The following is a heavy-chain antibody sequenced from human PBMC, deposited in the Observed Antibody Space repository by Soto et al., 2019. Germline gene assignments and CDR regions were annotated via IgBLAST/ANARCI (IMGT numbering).Heavy chain of an antibody. D-gene: IGHD3-16*01. CDR2: MNPNSGNT. V-gene: IGHV1-8*01. CDR1: GYTFTSYD. CDR3: ARQTYDYVWGTYNWFDP. Sequence: GASVKVSCKASGYTFTSYDINWVRQATGQGLEWMGWMNPNSGNTGYAQKFQGRVTMTRNTSISTAYMELSSLRSEDTAVYYCARQTYDYVWGTYNWFDPWGQGTLVTVSS. J-gene: IGHJ5*02.